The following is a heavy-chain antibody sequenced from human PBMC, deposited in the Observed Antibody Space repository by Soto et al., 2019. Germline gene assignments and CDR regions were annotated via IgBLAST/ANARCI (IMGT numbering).Heavy chain of an antibody. Sequence: ASVKVSCKASGYTFTTHGLSWVRQAPGQGLEWMAWINTYNGDTHYAQKLQGRVTVTTDTSTSTGYMDLRNLRSDDTAMYYCARDFPGWGLFDYWGQGSLVTVSS. CDR2: INTYNGDT. D-gene: IGHD7-27*01. CDR1: GYTFTTHG. V-gene: IGHV1-18*01. CDR3: ARDFPGWGLFDY. J-gene: IGHJ4*02.